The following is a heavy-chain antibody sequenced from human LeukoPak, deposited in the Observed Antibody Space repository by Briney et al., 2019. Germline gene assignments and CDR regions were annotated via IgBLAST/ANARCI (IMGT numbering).Heavy chain of an antibody. Sequence: QTGGSLRLSCAASGFTFSSYWMSWVRQAPGKGLEWVANIKQDGSEKYYVDSVKGRFTISRDNAKNSLYLQMNSLRAEDTAVYYCARHLGAAAAGSIAFDIWGQGTMVTVSS. D-gene: IGHD6-13*01. J-gene: IGHJ3*02. CDR3: ARHLGAAAAGSIAFDI. CDR2: IKQDGSEK. V-gene: IGHV3-7*01. CDR1: GFTFSSYW.